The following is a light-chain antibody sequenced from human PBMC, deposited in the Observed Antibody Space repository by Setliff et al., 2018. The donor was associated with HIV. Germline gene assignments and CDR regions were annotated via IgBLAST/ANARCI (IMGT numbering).Light chain of an antibody. Sequence: QSALTQPPSASGSPGQSVTISCTGTSSDVGGYNYVSWYQQHPGKAPKLMIYDVTKRPSGVPDRFSGSKSVNTASLTISGLQTDDEADYYCCSYAGSSVSYVFGTGTKVTVL. CDR1: SSDVGGYNY. J-gene: IGLJ1*01. CDR2: DVT. CDR3: CSYAGSSVSYV. V-gene: IGLV2-8*01.